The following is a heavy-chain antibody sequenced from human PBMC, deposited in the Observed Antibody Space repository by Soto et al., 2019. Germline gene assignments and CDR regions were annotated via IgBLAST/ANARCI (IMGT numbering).Heavy chain of an antibody. D-gene: IGHD6-13*01. Sequence: QVQLQQWGAGVFKPSETLSLTCAVYGGSFSGYYWSWIRQPPRKGLVWIGEINHSGSTNYNTSLKSRVTISVDTSKNQFSLKLSSVTAADTAVYYCARGRYSSSWYGYWGQGTLVTVSS. CDR1: GGSFSGYY. V-gene: IGHV4-34*01. J-gene: IGHJ4*02. CDR3: ARGRYSSSWYGY. CDR2: INHSGST.